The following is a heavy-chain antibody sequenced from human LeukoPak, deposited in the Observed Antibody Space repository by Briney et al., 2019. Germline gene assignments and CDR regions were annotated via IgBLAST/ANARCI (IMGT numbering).Heavy chain of an antibody. CDR2: ISHDGGKK. Sequence: GRSLRLSCAASGFTFKNYGMNWVRQAPGKGLEWVAIISHDGGKKYYGDSVKGRFTISRVNSKNTLFLQMNSLRSDDTAVYYCAKDGGEVGATFEYWGQGTLVTVSS. J-gene: IGHJ4*02. CDR1: GFTFKNYG. D-gene: IGHD1-26*01. CDR3: AKDGGEVGATFEY. V-gene: IGHV3-30*18.